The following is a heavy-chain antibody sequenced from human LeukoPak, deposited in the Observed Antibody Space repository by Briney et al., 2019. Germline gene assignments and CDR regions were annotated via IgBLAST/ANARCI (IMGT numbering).Heavy chain of an antibody. D-gene: IGHD1-14*01. J-gene: IGHJ6*03. Sequence: ASVKVSCKASGYTFTSYYMHWVRQAPGQGLEWMGVINPSGGSTSYAQKFQGRVTMTRDTSTSAVYMELSSLRSEDTAVYYCARSSGRSPNRDYMDVWGKGTTVTISS. CDR3: ARSSGRSPNRDYMDV. CDR2: INPSGGST. CDR1: GYTFTSYY. V-gene: IGHV1-46*01.